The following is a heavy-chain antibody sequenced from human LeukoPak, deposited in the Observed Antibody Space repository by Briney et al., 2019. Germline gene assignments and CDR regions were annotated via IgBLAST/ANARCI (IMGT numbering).Heavy chain of an antibody. V-gene: IGHV4-38-2*01. CDR1: GYSISSGYY. D-gene: IGHD3-22*01. CDR2: ICHSGTT. J-gene: IGHJ6*03. Sequence: ETSETLSLTCAVSGYSISSGYYWGWIRQPPGKGLEWIGSICHSGTTYSNPSLKSRVTISVDTSKNQFSLKLSSVTAADTAVYYCARFSGYYYYYMDVWGKGTTVTVSS. CDR3: ARFSGYYYYYMDV.